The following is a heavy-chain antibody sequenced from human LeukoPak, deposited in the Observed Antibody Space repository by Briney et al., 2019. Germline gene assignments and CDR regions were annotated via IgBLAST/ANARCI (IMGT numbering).Heavy chain of an antibody. J-gene: IGHJ6*03. V-gene: IGHV4-61*02. Sequence: SETLSLTCTVSGGSISSGSYYWSWIRQPAGKGLEWIGRIYTSGSTNYNPSLKSRVTISVDTSKNQFSLKLSSVTAADTAVYYCARSYSSGPLYYYYYYMDVWGKGTTVTISS. CDR1: GGSISSGSYY. CDR2: IYTSGST. CDR3: ARSYSSGPLYYYYYYMDV. D-gene: IGHD6-19*01.